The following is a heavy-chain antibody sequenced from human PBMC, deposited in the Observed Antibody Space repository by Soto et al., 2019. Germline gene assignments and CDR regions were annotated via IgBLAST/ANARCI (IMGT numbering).Heavy chain of an antibody. CDR3: ASDFRYCSGGSCPKSDAFDI. V-gene: IGHV3-53*04. Sequence: PGGSLRLSCAASGFTVSSNYMSWVRQAPGKGLEWVSVIYSGGSTYYADSVKGRFTISRHNSKNTLYLQMNSLRAEDTAVYYCASDFRYCSGGSCPKSDAFDIWGQGTMVTVSS. CDR1: GFTVSSNY. D-gene: IGHD2-15*01. J-gene: IGHJ3*02. CDR2: IYSGGST.